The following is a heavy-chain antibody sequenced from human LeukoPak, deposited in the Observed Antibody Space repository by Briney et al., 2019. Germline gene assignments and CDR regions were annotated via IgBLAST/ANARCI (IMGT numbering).Heavy chain of an antibody. V-gene: IGHV1-46*01. Sequence: ASVKVSCKASGYPFTSYYLHWVRQAPGQGLEWMGIINPRGGSISYAQKFQGRVTITRNTSISTAYMELSSLRSEDTAVYYCVRGAGATISYYHYYMDVWGKGTTVTVSS. J-gene: IGHJ6*03. CDR2: INPRGGSI. CDR3: VRGAGATISYYHYYMDV. D-gene: IGHD1-26*01. CDR1: GYPFTSYY.